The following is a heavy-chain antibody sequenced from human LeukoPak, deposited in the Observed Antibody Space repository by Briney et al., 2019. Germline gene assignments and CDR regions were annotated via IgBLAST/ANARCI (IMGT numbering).Heavy chain of an antibody. CDR3: ARDFHPVLVIVATNIDY. V-gene: IGHV3-30*02. Sequence: GGSLRLSCAASAFTFSSYGMHWVRQAPGKGPEWVAFIRSDASNQYYADSVKGRFTISRDNSKNTLYLQMNSLRAEDTAVYYCARDFHPVLVIVATNIDYWGQGTLVTVSS. CDR2: IRSDASNQ. J-gene: IGHJ4*02. CDR1: AFTFSSYG. D-gene: IGHD2-15*01.